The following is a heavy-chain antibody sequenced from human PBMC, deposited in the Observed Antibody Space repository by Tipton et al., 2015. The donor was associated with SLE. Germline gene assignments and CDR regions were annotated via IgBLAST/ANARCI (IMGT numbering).Heavy chain of an antibody. CDR3: AREGNGYYMDV. D-gene: IGHD3-16*01. CDR1: GGSITSSSYY. J-gene: IGHJ6*03. CDR2: FFYSESTY. V-gene: IGHV4-39*07. Sequence: TLSLTCTVSGGSITSSSYYWGWIRQPPGKGLEWIGSFFYSESTYYYNPSLKSRVTISVDTSKNQFSLKLTSVTAADTAVYYCAREGNGYYMDVWGKGTTVTVSS.